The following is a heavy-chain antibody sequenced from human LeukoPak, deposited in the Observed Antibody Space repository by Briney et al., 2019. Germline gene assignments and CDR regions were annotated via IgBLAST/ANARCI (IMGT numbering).Heavy chain of an antibody. J-gene: IGHJ4*02. D-gene: IGHD2-2*02. CDR2: FSHSGST. Sequence: SQTPSLTCTVSGGSINSGGYYWTWIRQPPGEGLEWIAYFSHSGSTFYNPSLKSRATISLDTSKNQFSLNLRSVTAADTAVYYCAGQNIPTPHDYWGQGTQVTVSS. CDR1: GGSINSGGYY. V-gene: IGHV4-30-2*01. CDR3: AGQNIPTPHDY.